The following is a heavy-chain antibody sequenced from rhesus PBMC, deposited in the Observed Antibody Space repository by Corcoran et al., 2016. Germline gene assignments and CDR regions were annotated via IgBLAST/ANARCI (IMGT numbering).Heavy chain of an antibody. CDR1: GFTFSDYY. Sequence: EVQLVESGGGLAKPGGSLRLSCAASGFTFSDYYMHWVRHASGKGLKWVSRISSGGGSTWYADSVKGRFTISRENAKNTLYLQMNSLRAEDTAVYYCAGWYSSGLGYWGQGVLVTVSS. J-gene: IGHJ4*01. CDR2: ISSGGGST. V-gene: IGHV3-59*01. CDR3: AGWYSSGLGY. D-gene: IGHD6-31*01.